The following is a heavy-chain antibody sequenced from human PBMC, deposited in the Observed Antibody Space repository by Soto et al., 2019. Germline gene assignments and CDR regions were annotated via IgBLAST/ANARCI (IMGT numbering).Heavy chain of an antibody. CDR1: GFTFSSYG. D-gene: IGHD6-19*01. CDR3: AKEQWLVPGSNYFDY. J-gene: IGHJ4*02. V-gene: IGHV3-30*18. Sequence: GGSLRLSCAASGFTFSSYGMHWVRQAPGKGLEWVAVISYDGSNKYYADSVKGRFTISRDNSKNTLYLQMNSLRAEDTAVYYCAKEQWLVPGSNYFDYWGQGTLVTVSS. CDR2: ISYDGSNK.